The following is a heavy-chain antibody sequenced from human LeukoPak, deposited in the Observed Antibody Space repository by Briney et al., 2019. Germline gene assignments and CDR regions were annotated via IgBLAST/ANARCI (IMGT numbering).Heavy chain of an antibody. J-gene: IGHJ4*02. Sequence: GGSLRPSCAASGFTFSNYAMRWVRQAPGKGLEWVSGISGSGDSTYYADSVKGRFTISRDNSKNTLYLQMNSLRAEDTAVYYCARRSGIAVAGAFDYWGQGTLVTVSS. CDR3: ARRSGIAVAGAFDY. CDR2: ISGSGDST. CDR1: GFTFSNYA. D-gene: IGHD6-19*01. V-gene: IGHV3-23*01.